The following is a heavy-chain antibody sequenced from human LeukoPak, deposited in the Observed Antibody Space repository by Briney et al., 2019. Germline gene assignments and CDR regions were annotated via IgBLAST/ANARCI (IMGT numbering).Heavy chain of an antibody. CDR2: ISSSGSTI. D-gene: IGHD3-10*01. CDR1: GFTFSDYY. Sequence: GGSLRLSCAASGFTFSDYYMSWIRQAPGKGLEWVSYISSSGSTIYYADSVKGRFTISRDNARNSLYLQMNSLGAEDTAVYYCAREGRFGPRVAFDIWGQGTMVTVSS. J-gene: IGHJ3*02. V-gene: IGHV3-11*01. CDR3: AREGRFGPRVAFDI.